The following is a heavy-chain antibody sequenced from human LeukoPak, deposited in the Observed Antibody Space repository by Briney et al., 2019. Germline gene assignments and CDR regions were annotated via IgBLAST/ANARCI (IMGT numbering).Heavy chain of an antibody. CDR1: GYTFNTYA. V-gene: IGHV1-18*04. CDR3: ARDGGQWGALNGFDH. D-gene: IGHD6-19*01. CDR2: ISACNGNT. Sequence: ASVKVSCKASGYTFNTYAINWVRQAPGQGLEWMGWISACNGNTNYSQKFQGRITFTTDTSTSTAYMELRSLRSDDTAFYYCARDGGQWGALNGFDHWGQGTLVIVSS. J-gene: IGHJ5*02.